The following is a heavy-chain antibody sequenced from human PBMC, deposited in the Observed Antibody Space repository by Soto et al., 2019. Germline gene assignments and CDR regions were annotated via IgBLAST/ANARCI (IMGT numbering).Heavy chain of an antibody. CDR3: ARQFGSSFDY. J-gene: IGHJ4*02. CDR1: GASIAGSSY. D-gene: IGHD6-6*01. CDR2: FSLSGTT. Sequence: LXLTCSVSGASIAGSSYWSWIRQPAGKGLEWIGRFSLSGTTNYSPSLRSRVTMSADVSKNQFSLRLTSVTAADTALYYCARQFGSSFDYWGQGPLVTVSS. V-gene: IGHV4-4*07.